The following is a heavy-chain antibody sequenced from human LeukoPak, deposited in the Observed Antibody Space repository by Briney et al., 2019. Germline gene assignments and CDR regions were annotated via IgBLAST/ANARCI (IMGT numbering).Heavy chain of an antibody. CDR3: ARTLDYDFWSGYD. D-gene: IGHD3-3*01. J-gene: IGHJ4*02. CDR2: INHSGST. V-gene: IGHV4-34*01. Sequence: SETLSLTCAVYDGSFSGYYWSWIRQPPGKGLEWIGDINHSGSTNYNPSLKSRVTISVDTSKNQFSLKLSSVTAADTAVYYCARTLDYDFWSGYDWGQGTLVTVSS. CDR1: DGSFSGYY.